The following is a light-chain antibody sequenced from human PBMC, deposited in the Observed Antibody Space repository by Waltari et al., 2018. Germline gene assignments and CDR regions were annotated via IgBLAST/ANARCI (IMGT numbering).Light chain of an antibody. CDR3: QQYATSWT. J-gene: IGKJ1*01. Sequence: EIVWTQSPATVSVSPGEGATLSCWASQSVRNNVAWFQQKPGQAPRLLIYGASTRATGIPARFSGSGAGTDFSLTISRLEPEDFAVYYCQQYATSWTFGQGTKVEIK. CDR1: QSVRNN. V-gene: IGKV3-15*01. CDR2: GAS.